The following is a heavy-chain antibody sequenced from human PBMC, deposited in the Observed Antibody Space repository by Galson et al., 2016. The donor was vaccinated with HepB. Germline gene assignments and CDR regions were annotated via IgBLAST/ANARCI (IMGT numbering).Heavy chain of an antibody. CDR2: IGSSSRYT. J-gene: IGHJ3*02. CDR1: GFIFSDYY. V-gene: IGHV3-11*06. Sequence: SLRLSCAASGFIFSDYYMSWIRQAPGKGLEWLSYIGSSSRYTNSADSVKGRFTISRDNAKNSLFLRMTSLRVEDTAIYYCARHMQVNGDAFDIWGQGTMVTVPS. D-gene: IGHD2-8*01. CDR3: ARHMQVNGDAFDI.